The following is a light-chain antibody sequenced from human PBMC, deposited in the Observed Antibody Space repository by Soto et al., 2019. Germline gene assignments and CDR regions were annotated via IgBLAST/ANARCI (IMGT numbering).Light chain of an antibody. CDR2: DAS. J-gene: IGKJ5*01. Sequence: RGTLXCGASQSVGSTLAWYQQKPGQPPRLLMYDASNRATGIPARFSGSGSGTDFTLTISSLEPEDFAIYYCQQRNTWPPVTFGQGTRLEIK. CDR3: QQRNTWPPVT. CDR1: QSVGST. V-gene: IGKV3-11*01.